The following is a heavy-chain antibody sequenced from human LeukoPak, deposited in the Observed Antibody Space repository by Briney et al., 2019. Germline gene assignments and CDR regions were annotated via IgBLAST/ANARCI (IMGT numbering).Heavy chain of an antibody. Sequence: GGSLRLSCAASGFTFSSYAMTWVRQAPGKGLEWVSTISGSSGNTYYADSVKGRFTISRDNSKNTLYLQMNSLRAEDTAVYYCAKDRNMVRGVPPDAFDIWGQGTMVTVSS. V-gene: IGHV3-23*01. CDR2: ISGSSGNT. CDR3: AKDRNMVRGVPPDAFDI. CDR1: GFTFSSYA. J-gene: IGHJ3*02. D-gene: IGHD3-10*01.